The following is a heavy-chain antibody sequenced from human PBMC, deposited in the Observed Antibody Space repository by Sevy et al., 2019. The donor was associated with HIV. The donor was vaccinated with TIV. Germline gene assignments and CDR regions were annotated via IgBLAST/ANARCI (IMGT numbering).Heavy chain of an antibody. D-gene: IGHD3-22*01. Sequence: GGSLRLSCAASGFTFSSYAMSWVRQAPGKGLEWVSAISGSGGSTYYADSVKGRFTISRDNSKNTLYLQMNSLRAEDTAVYYCAKDMRSRSYYDSSGYQDYWGQEPWSPSPQ. CDR2: ISGSGGST. J-gene: IGHJ4*01. CDR1: GFTFSSYA. CDR3: AKDMRSRSYYDSSGYQDY. V-gene: IGHV3-23*01.